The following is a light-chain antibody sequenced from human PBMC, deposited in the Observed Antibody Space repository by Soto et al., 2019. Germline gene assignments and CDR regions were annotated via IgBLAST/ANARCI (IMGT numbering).Light chain of an antibody. CDR2: GNS. CDR3: QSYDSSLSGYV. V-gene: IGLV1-40*01. J-gene: IGLJ1*01. Sequence: QPVLTQPPSVSGAPGQRVTISCTGSSSNIGAGYDVHWYQQLPGTAPKLLIYGNSNRPSGVPDRFSGSKSGTSASLAITGPKAEDEADYYCQSYDSSLSGYVFGTGTKLTVL. CDR1: SSNIGAGYD.